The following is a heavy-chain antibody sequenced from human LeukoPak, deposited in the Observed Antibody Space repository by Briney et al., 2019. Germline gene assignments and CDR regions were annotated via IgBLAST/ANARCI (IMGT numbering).Heavy chain of an antibody. Sequence: GASVKVSCKASGYTFTGYYMHWVRQAPGQGLEWMGWMNPNSGNTGYAQKFQGRVTMTRNTSISTAYMELSSLRSEDTAVYYCARGCGGDCYGDAFDIWGQGTMVTVSS. CDR3: ARGCGGDCYGDAFDI. D-gene: IGHD2-21*02. CDR2: MNPNSGNT. J-gene: IGHJ3*02. CDR1: GYTFTGYY. V-gene: IGHV1-8*02.